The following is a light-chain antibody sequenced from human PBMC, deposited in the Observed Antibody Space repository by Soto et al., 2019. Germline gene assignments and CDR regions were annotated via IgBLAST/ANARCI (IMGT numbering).Light chain of an antibody. V-gene: IGKV1-5*03. CDR2: KAS. J-gene: IGKJ3*01. CDR3: QHYSSYPFT. CDR1: QSISSW. Sequence: DIQMTQSPSTLSASVGDRVTITCRASQSISSWLAWYKQKPGKAPKLLIYKASSLESGVPSRFSGSGSGTEFTLTISSLQPDDFASYYCQHYSSYPFTFRPGPKLDIK.